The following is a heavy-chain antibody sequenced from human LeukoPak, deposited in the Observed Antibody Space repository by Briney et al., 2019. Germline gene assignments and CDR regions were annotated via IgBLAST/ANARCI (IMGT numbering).Heavy chain of an antibody. Sequence: PSETLSLTCTVSGGSISSSSYYWAWIRQPPGKGLEWIGYIYYSGSNNYNPPLKSRVTISVDTSKNQFSLKLSSVTAADTAVYYCARSEDSSGYYSLSHDYWGQGTLVTVSS. CDR1: GGSISSSSYY. J-gene: IGHJ4*02. V-gene: IGHV4-61*05. D-gene: IGHD3-22*01. CDR3: ARSEDSSGYYSLSHDY. CDR2: IYYSGSN.